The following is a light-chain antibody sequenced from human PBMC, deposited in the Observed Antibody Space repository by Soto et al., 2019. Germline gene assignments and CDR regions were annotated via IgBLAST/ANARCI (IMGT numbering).Light chain of an antibody. V-gene: IGKV3-15*01. CDR3: QQYNNWPLT. CDR1: QRVSSN. J-gene: IGKJ4*01. Sequence: EIIMTQSPATLSVSPGGRATLSCRASQRVSSNLAWYQQKPGQAPLLLIYGTSTRATGIPPSFSVSGSGTEFTLAISCLQSEDFAVYFFQQYNNWPLTFGGGTKVEIK. CDR2: GTS.